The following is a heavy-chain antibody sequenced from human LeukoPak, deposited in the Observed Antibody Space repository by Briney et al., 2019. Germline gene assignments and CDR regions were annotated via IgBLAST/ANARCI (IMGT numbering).Heavy chain of an antibody. D-gene: IGHD3-22*01. CDR2: IYYSGST. CDR1: GGSISSDVYY. V-gene: IGHV4-31*03. Sequence: SQTLSLTCTVSGGSISSDVYYWSWIRQHPGKGLEWIGYIYYSGSTYYNPSLKSRVTISVDTSKNQFSLKLSSVTATDTAVYYCARGKTYYDISKDAFDIWGQGTMVTVSS. CDR3: ARGKTYYDISKDAFDI. J-gene: IGHJ3*02.